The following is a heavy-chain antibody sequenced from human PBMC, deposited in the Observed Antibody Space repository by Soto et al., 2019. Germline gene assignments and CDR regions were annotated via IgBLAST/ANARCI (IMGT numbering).Heavy chain of an antibody. V-gene: IGHV3-48*04. CDR1: GFTFRSYS. Sequence: GGSLRLSCAASGFTFRSYSMNWVRQAPGKGLDWISYISASTTSIYYADSVQGRFTISRDNAKNSLYLQMNSLRAEDTAVYYCARDWAQYSNAENWFDPWGQGTLVTVSS. J-gene: IGHJ5*02. D-gene: IGHD5-18*01. CDR2: ISASTTSI. CDR3: ARDWAQYSNAENWFDP.